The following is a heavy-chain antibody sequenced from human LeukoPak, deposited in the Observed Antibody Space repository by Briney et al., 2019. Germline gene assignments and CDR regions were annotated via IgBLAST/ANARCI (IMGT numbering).Heavy chain of an antibody. CDR3: ARHIDSSGYYYDY. CDR1: GGSISSGGHS. Sequence: PSETLSLTCAVSGGSISSGGHSWSWIRQPPGKGLEWIGYIYHSGSTYYNPSLKSRVTISVDRSKNQFSLKLSSVTAADTAVYYCARHIDSSGYYYDYWGREPWSPSPQ. D-gene: IGHD3-22*01. J-gene: IGHJ4*02. CDR2: IYHSGST. V-gene: IGHV4-30-2*01.